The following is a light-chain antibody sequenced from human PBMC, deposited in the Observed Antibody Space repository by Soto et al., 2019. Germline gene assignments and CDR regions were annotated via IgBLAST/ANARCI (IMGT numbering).Light chain of an antibody. J-gene: IGKJ1*01. CDR1: ESISSH. CDR2: EAS. Sequence: EIVMTQAPATLSVSPGERATLSCRASESISSHLARYQQKPGQAPRLLIYEASTRATGISARFSGSGSRTEFTLTISSLQYEDFEVYYCQQYYYWWTFGQGTRVEIK. V-gene: IGKV3-15*01. CDR3: QQYYYWWT.